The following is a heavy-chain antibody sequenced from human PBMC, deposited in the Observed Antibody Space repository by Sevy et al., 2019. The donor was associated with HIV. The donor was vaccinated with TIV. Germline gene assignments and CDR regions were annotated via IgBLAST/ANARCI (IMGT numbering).Heavy chain of an antibody. Sequence: GGSLRLSCAASGFTFSSYSMNWVRQAPGKGLEWVSYISSSSSTIYYADSVKGRFTISRDNAKNSLYLQMNSLRDEDTAVYYCAQSPDYYGSGTFDYWGQGTLVTVSS. CDR2: ISSSSSTI. V-gene: IGHV3-48*02. CDR3: AQSPDYYGSGTFDY. CDR1: GFTFSSYS. D-gene: IGHD3-10*01. J-gene: IGHJ4*02.